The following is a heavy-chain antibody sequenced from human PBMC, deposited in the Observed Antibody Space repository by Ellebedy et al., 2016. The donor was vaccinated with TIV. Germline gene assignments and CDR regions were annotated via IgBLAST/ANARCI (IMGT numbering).Heavy chain of an antibody. CDR2: INHSGST. V-gene: IGHV4-34*01. Sequence: MPSETLSLTCAVYGGSFSGYYWSWIRQPPGKGLEWIGEINHSGSTNYNPSLKSRVTISVDTSKNQFSLKLSSVTAADTAVYYCARAVWSGGRVIDYWGQGTLVTVSS. CDR3: ARAVWSGGRVIDY. J-gene: IGHJ4*02. D-gene: IGHD2-15*01. CDR1: GGSFSGYY.